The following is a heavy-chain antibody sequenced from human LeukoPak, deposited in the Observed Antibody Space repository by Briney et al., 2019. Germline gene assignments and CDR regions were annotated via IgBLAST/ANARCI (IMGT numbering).Heavy chain of an antibody. D-gene: IGHD6-13*01. V-gene: IGHV1-18*01. CDR2: ISGKNGDT. CDR1: GYTFTTYG. CDR3: ARVYSSSWMGYYYYYMDV. J-gene: IGHJ6*03. Sequence: ASVKVSCKASGYTFTTYGTSWVRQAPGQGPEWMGWISGKNGDTNYAQKLQGRVTMTTDTSTSTAYMELRSLRSDDTAVYYCARVYSSSWMGYYYYYMDVWGKGTTVTVSS.